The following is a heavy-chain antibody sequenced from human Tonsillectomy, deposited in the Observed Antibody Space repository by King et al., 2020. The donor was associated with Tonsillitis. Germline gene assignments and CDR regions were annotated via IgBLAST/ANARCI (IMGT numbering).Heavy chain of an antibody. CDR2: ISYHGSNK. CDR3: ARDLRSDLYGMDV. CDR1: GFTFSSYA. V-gene: IGHV3-30-3*01. Sequence: HVQLVESGGGVVQPGRSLRLSCAASGFTFSSYAMHWVRQAPGKGLEWVAVISYHGSNKYYADSVKGRFTISRDNSKNTLYLQMNSLRAEDTAVYYCARDLRSDLYGMDVWGQGTTVTVSS. D-gene: IGHD3-3*01. J-gene: IGHJ6*02.